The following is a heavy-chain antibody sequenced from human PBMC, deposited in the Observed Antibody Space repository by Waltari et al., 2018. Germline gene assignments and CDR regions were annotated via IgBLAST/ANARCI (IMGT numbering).Heavy chain of an antibody. D-gene: IGHD3-10*01. CDR3: ARDVGDGDYDY. J-gene: IGHJ4*02. CDR2: ISSSSSYI. CDR1: GFTFSSYS. V-gene: IGHV3-21*01. Sequence: EVQLVESGGGPVKPGGSLRLCCAASGFTFSSYSMNWVRQAPVKGLGWVSSISSSSSYIYYTDSVKGRFTISRDNAKNSLYLQMNSLRAEDTAVYYCARDVGDGDYDYWGQGTLVTVSS.